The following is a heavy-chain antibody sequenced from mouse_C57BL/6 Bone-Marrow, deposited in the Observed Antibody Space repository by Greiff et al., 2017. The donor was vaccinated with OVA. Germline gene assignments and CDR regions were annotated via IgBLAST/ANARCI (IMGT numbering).Heavy chain of an antibody. J-gene: IGHJ2*01. V-gene: IGHV14-4*01. CDR1: GFNIKDDY. CDR3: TTGYSNYSYYVDY. CDR2: IDPENGDT. D-gene: IGHD2-5*01. Sequence: EVKLVESGAELVRPGASVKLSCTASGFNIKDDYMHWVKQRPEQGLEWIGWIDPENGDTEYASKFQGKATITADTSSNTAYLQLSSLTSEDTAVYYCTTGYSNYSYYVDYWGQGTTLTVSS.